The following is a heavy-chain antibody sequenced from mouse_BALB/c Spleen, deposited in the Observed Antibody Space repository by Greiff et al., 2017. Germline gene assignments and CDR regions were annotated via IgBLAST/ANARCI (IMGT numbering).Heavy chain of an antibody. V-gene: IGHV5-12-1*01. CDR2: ISSGGGST. CDR1: GFAFSSYD. CDR3: ARRYGYDDAMDY. Sequence: DVHLVESGGGLVKPGGSLKLSCAASGFAFSSYDMSWVRQTPEKRLEWVAYISSGGGSTYYPDTVKGRFTISRDNAKNTLYLQMSSLKSEDTAMYYCARRYGYDDAMDYWGQGTSVTVSS. J-gene: IGHJ4*01. D-gene: IGHD2-2*01.